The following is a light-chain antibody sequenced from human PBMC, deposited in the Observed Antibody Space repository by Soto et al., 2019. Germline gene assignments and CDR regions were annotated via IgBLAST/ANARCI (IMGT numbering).Light chain of an antibody. J-gene: IGKJ1*01. Sequence: DIQMTQSPSSLSASVGDRVTITCRASQGISSYLAWYQQKPGKVPKLLIYGASTLESGVPSRFSGSGSGTDFTLTISSLQPEDVATYYCQKYNSGPRTFGQGTKVDIK. V-gene: IGKV1-27*01. CDR1: QGISSY. CDR3: QKYNSGPRT. CDR2: GAS.